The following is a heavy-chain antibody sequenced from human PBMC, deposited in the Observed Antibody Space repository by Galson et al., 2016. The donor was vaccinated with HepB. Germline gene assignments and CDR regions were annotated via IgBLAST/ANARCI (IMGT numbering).Heavy chain of an antibody. V-gene: IGHV3-11*01. Sequence: SLRLSCAASGFSFNDFYMSWIRQPPGKALEWTSYISHSGNTREYADSVKGRFTVSRDNNKNSVYLQLNSLRAEDTALYYCARDVNNWTGDRRLSDLWGQGTLVAVSS. CDR3: ARDVNNWTGDRRLSDL. CDR2: ISHSGNTR. J-gene: IGHJ5*02. CDR1: GFSFNDFY. D-gene: IGHD1-1*01.